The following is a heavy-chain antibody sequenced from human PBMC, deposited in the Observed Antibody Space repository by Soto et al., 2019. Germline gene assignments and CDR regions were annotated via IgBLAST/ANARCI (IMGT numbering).Heavy chain of an antibody. J-gene: IGHJ5*02. CDR3: ARDESPRYCSGGSCYDPSWFDP. D-gene: IGHD2-15*01. V-gene: IGHV1-69*13. CDR2: IIPIFGTA. Sequence: GASVKVSCKASGGTFSSYAISWVRQAPGQGLERMGGIIPIFGTANYAQKFQGRVTITADESTSTAYMELSSLRSEDTAVYYCARDESPRYCSGGSCYDPSWFDPWGQGTLVTVSS. CDR1: GGTFSSYA.